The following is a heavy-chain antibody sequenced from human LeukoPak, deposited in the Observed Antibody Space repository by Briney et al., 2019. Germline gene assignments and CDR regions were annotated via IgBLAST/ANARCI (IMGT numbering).Heavy chain of an antibody. CDR3: ARGGIGYDYVWGSYRSIQNDY. CDR2: ISAYSGNT. V-gene: IGHV1-18*01. J-gene: IGHJ4*02. CDR1: GYTFTSYG. D-gene: IGHD3-16*02. Sequence: ASVKVSCKASGYTFTSYGISWVRQAPGQGLEWMGWISAYSGNTNYAQKLQGRVTMTTDTSTSTAYMELRSLRSDDTAVYYCARGGIGYDYVWGSYRSIQNDYWGQGTLVTVSS.